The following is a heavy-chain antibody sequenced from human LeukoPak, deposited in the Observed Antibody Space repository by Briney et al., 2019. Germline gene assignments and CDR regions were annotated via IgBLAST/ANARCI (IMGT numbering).Heavy chain of an antibody. CDR3: ARSEKIFGVVNEVSDYFDY. Sequence: SETLSLTCAVYGGSFSGYYWSWIRQPPGKGLEWIGEINHSGSTNYNPSLKSRVTISVDTSKNQFSLKLSSVTAADTAVYYCARSEKIFGVVNEVSDYFDYWGQGTLVTVSS. J-gene: IGHJ4*02. V-gene: IGHV4-34*01. D-gene: IGHD3-3*01. CDR1: GGSFSGYY. CDR2: INHSGST.